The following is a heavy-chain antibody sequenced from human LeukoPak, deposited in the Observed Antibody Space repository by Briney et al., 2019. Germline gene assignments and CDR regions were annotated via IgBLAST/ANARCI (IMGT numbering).Heavy chain of an antibody. J-gene: IGHJ4*02. D-gene: IGHD5-18*01. CDR2: TDEDGSAK. CDR1: GFTFSGYW. Sequence: GGSLRLPCAASGFTFSGYWMTWVRQAPGKGLEWVANTDEDGSAKYYLGSVKGRFTISRDNAKKSLYLQMNSLRAEDTAVYYCARHLSGITGYTYGRGIDYWGQGTLLTVSS. V-gene: IGHV3-7*01. CDR3: ARHLSGITGYTYGRGIDY.